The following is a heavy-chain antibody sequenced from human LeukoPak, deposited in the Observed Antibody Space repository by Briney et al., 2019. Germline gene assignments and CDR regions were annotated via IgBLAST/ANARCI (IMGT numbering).Heavy chain of an antibody. V-gene: IGHV3-23*01. J-gene: IGHJ1*01. CDR2: ISGSGGST. CDR3: AKDSELPACSGGSCYPNQYFQH. Sequence: GGSLRLSCAASGFTFSSYAMSWVRQAPGKGLEWVSAISGSGGSTYYADSVKGRFTISRDNSKNTLYLQMDSLRAEDTAVYYCAKDSELPACSGGSCYPNQYFQHWGQGTLVTVSS. D-gene: IGHD2-15*01. CDR1: GFTFSSYA.